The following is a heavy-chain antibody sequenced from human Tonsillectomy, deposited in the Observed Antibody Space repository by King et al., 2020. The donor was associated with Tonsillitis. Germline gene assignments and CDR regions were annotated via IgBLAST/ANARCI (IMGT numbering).Heavy chain of an antibody. CDR3: AKDGISLADWYFDL. Sequence: VQLVESGGGVVQPGRSLRLSCAASGLSFSNYGMHWVRQAPGKGLEWVALIAYDGSYENYADSVKGRFTISRDNSKNTLYLEMKSLRVEDTAVYYCAKDGISLADWYFDLWGRGTLVTVSS. D-gene: IGHD3-3*02. CDR2: IAYDGSYE. CDR1: GLSFSNYG. J-gene: IGHJ2*01. V-gene: IGHV3-30*18.